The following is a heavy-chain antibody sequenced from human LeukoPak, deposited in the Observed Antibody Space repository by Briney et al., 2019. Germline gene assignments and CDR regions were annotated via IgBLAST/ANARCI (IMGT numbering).Heavy chain of an antibody. CDR1: GFTFSDYA. J-gene: IGHJ4*02. CDR3: AKAELGVDTFFGY. CDR2: LSGSGAGT. V-gene: IGHV3-23*01. D-gene: IGHD3-3*01. Sequence: PGGSLRLSCAASGFTFSDYALGWVRQAPGRGLEWVATLSGSGAGTYYSDSVQGRFTISRDNSKRTLFLQMNSLRAEDTAFYYCAKAELGVDTFFGYWGQGTLVTVSS.